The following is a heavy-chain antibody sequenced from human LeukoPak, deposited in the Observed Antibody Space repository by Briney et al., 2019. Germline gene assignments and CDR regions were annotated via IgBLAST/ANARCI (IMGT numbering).Heavy chain of an antibody. Sequence: GGSLRLSCAASGFTFSSYSMNWVRQAPGKGLEWVSSISSSSSYIYYADSVKGRFTISRDNAKNSLYLQMNSLRAEDTAVYYCARVPGITSASDIWGQGTMVTVSS. V-gene: IGHV3-21*01. J-gene: IGHJ3*02. CDR3: ARVPGITSASDI. CDR2: ISSSSSYI. CDR1: GFTFSSYS. D-gene: IGHD1-20*01.